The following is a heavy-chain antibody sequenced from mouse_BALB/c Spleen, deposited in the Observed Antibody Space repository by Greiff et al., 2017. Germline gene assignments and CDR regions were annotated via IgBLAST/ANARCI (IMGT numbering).Heavy chain of an antibody. V-gene: IGHV1S127*01. J-gene: IGHJ2*01. CDR3: ARLRRRGGDYFDY. D-gene: IGHD2-12*01. CDR2: IDPSNSET. Sequence: VQLQESGPELVRPGASVKMSCKASGYTFTSYWMHWVKQRPGQGLEWIGMIDPSNSETRLNQKFKDKATLNVDKSSNTAYMQLSSLTSEDSAVYYCARLRRRGGDYFDYWGQGTTLTVSS. CDR1: GYTFTSYW.